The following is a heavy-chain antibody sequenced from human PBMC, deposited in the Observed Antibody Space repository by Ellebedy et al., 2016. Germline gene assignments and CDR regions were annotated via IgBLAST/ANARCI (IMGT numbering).Heavy chain of an antibody. CDR2: IKDGSEK. CDR1: GFTFSRYW. V-gene: IGHV3-7*01. CDR3: ARGGYCSSTSCYTDVRGPEDS. Sequence: GGSLRLSXAASGFTFSRYWMSWVRQAPGKGLEWVANIKDGSEKHYVDSVKGRITISRDNAKNSLYLKMNSLRAEDTAVYYCARGGYCSSTSCYTDVRGPEDSWGQGTLVTVSS. J-gene: IGHJ4*02. D-gene: IGHD2-2*02.